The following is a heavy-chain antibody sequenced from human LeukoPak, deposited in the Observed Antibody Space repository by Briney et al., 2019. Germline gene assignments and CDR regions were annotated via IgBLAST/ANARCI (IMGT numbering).Heavy chain of an antibody. Sequence: GGSLRLSCAASGFTFSSHDMHWVRQAAGKGLEWVSGFIPAGDRYYAESVKGRFTISRENAKSSLYLEMNSLRDGDTAVYYCVRGGVWGLSSNWLEAWGQGTLVVVSS. CDR2: FIPAGDR. J-gene: IGHJ5*02. V-gene: IGHV3-13*04. D-gene: IGHD7-27*01. CDR1: GFTFSSHD. CDR3: VRGGVWGLSSNWLEA.